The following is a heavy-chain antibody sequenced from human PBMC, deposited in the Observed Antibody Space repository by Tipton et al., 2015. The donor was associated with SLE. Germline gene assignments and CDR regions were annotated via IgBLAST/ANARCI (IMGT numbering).Heavy chain of an antibody. CDR3: AKVGGTTYGWNFDL. CDR2: ISSDGGTA. CDR1: GFNFSPYV. J-gene: IGHJ2*01. V-gene: IGHV3-64*02. Sequence: SLRLSCAASGFNFSPYVMHRVRQASGKGLEYVAAISSDGGTAYYADSVKGRFTISRDNSRNTLYLQMGSVRPEDMAVYYCAKVGGTTYGWNFDLWGRGTQVTVSS. D-gene: IGHD1-7*01.